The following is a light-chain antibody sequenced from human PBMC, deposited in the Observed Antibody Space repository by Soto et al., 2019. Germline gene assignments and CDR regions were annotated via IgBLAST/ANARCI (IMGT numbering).Light chain of an antibody. V-gene: IGKV3-20*01. CDR2: GAS. CDR1: QSVSSSY. J-gene: IGKJ1*01. Sequence: EIVLTQSPGTLSLSPCERATLSYRDTQSVSSSYLAWYQQKPGQAPRFLIYGASSRATGIPDRFSGSGSGTDFTLTISRLEPEDFAVYYCQQYGSSPWTFGQGTKVDIK. CDR3: QQYGSSPWT.